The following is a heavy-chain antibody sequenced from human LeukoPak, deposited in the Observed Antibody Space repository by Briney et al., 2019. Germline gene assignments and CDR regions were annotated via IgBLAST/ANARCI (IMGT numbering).Heavy chain of an antibody. D-gene: IGHD4-17*01. J-gene: IGHJ4*02. CDR1: GASISSGAFY. CDR3: SSPGDYGDYAYNY. V-gene: IGHV4-31*03. Sequence: PSETLSLTCTVSGASISSGAFYWSWIRQHPGKGLEWIGYIYYTGSTSYNPSLKSRVTISLDTSKNQFSLKLSSVTAADAAVYYCSSPGDYGDYAYNYWGQGTLVTVSS. CDR2: IYYTGST.